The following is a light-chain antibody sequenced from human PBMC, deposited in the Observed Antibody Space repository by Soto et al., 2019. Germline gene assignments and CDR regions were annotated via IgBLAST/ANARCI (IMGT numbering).Light chain of an antibody. V-gene: IGLV2-8*01. CDR1: SSDVGGYNY. CDR3: SSYAGSNNVV. CDR2: EVS. J-gene: IGLJ2*01. Sequence: QSVLTQPPSASGSPGQSVTISCTGTSSDVGGYNYVSWYQQHPGKAPKLMIYEVSKRPSGVPDRFSGSKSGNTASLTVSGLQAEDEADYYCSSYAGSNNVVSRGGPKLTV.